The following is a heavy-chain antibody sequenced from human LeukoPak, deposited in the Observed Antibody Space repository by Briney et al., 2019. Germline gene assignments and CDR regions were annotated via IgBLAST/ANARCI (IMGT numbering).Heavy chain of an antibody. CDR2: IKQDGSEK. CDR3: ARDTGEPYYYYYYGMDV. J-gene: IGHJ6*02. CDR1: GFTFSSYW. V-gene: IGHV3-7*01. D-gene: IGHD3-16*01. Sequence: GGSLRLSCAASGFTFSSYWMSWVRQAPGKGLEWVANIKQDGSEKYYVYSVKGRFTISRDNAKNSLYLQMNSLRAEDRAVYYCARDTGEPYYYYYYGMDVWGQGTTVTVSS.